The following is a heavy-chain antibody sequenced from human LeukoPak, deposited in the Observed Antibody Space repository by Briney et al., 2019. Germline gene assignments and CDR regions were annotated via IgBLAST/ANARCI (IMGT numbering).Heavy chain of an antibody. V-gene: IGHV3-23*01. J-gene: IGHJ4*02. D-gene: IGHD5-18*01. CDR2: INGGGDTT. CDR1: GFTFVSYA. Sequence: GGSLRLSCAASGFTFVSYAMTWVRQAPGKGLEWVSAINGGGDTTYYADSVKGRFTISRDKSKNTMYLQMNSLRAEDTALYYCAKALDTYGYMRFDFWGQGTLVTVSS. CDR3: AKALDTYGYMRFDF.